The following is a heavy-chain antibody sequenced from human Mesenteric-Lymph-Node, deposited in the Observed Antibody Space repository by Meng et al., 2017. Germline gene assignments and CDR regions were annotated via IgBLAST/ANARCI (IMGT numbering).Heavy chain of an antibody. Sequence: QVQLQESGPGLVKPSQTPFLICTVSGGSISSGDFYWSWIRQPPGKGLEWIGYIYYSGSTYYNPSLKSRVTISVDTSKNQFSLRLSSVAAADTAVYYCARDLGVATSIAGFVYWGQGTLVTVSS. CDR1: GGSISSGDFY. CDR3: ARDLGVATSIAGFVY. J-gene: IGHJ4*02. V-gene: IGHV4-30-4*01. D-gene: IGHD5-12*01. CDR2: IYYSGST.